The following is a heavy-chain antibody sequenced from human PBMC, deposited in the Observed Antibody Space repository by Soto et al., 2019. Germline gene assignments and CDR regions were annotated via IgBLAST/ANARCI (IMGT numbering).Heavy chain of an antibody. J-gene: IGHJ4*02. CDR3: ARWKSSSWYEPDY. D-gene: IGHD6-13*01. Sequence: ESGGGLVQPGGSLRLSCAASGFTFSSYEMNWVRQAPGKGLEWVSYISSSGSTIYYADSVKGRFTISRDNAKNSLYLQMNSLRAEDTAVYYCARWKSSSWYEPDYWGQGTLVTVSS. CDR1: GFTFSSYE. CDR2: ISSSGSTI. V-gene: IGHV3-48*03.